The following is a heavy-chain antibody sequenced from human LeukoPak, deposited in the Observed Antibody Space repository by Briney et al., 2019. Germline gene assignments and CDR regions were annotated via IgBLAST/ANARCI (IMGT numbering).Heavy chain of an antibody. CDR1: GFTFSTYA. Sequence: GGSLRLSCAASGFTFSTYAMSWVRQAPGKGLEWVAVISGSGGATYYADSVKGRFTISRDNSRNTLFLQMNSLRAEDTAVYYCTKMNVIVVVAAIPPDFDYWGQGTLVTVSS. D-gene: IGHD2-21*02. J-gene: IGHJ4*02. V-gene: IGHV3-23*01. CDR2: ISGSGGAT. CDR3: TKMNVIVVVAAIPPDFDY.